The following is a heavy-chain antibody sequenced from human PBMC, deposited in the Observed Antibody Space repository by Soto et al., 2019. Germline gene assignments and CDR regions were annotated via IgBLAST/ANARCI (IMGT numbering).Heavy chain of an antibody. Sequence: SETLSLTCSVSGGSLNNFYWNWIRQTAGKGLEWIGRIHASGNTNYNPSLKSRATLSVDTSKNQFSLKVRSVTAADTAVYYCARSSHKESWFDPWGQGTLVTVSS. CDR1: GGSLNNFY. D-gene: IGHD6-19*01. V-gene: IGHV4-4*07. J-gene: IGHJ5*02. CDR3: ARSSHKESWFDP. CDR2: IHASGNT.